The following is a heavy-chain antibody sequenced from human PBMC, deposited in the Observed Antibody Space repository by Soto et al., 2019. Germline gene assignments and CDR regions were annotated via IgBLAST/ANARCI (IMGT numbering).Heavy chain of an antibody. V-gene: IGHV4-31*03. Sequence: SETLSLTCTVSGGSISSGGYYWSWIRQHPGKGLEWIGYIYYSGSTYYYPSLKSRVTISVDTSKNQFSLKLSSVTAADTAVYYCAREAPRIVVVSANAFDFWGQGTMVTVSS. CDR3: AREAPRIVVVSANAFDF. J-gene: IGHJ3*01. CDR1: GGSISSGGYY. D-gene: IGHD2-21*01. CDR2: IYYSGST.